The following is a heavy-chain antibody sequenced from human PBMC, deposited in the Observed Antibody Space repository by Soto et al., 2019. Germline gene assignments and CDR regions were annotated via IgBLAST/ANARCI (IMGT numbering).Heavy chain of an antibody. Sequence: QVQLVQSGAEVKKPGASVKVSCKASGYTFTSYDINWVRQATGQGLEWMGWMNPNSGNTGYAQKFQGRVTMTRNTSISTAYMELSSLRSEDTAVYYCARGLRGAARKRNIRDYYYYGMDVWGQGTTVTVSS. J-gene: IGHJ6*02. CDR2: MNPNSGNT. V-gene: IGHV1-8*01. D-gene: IGHD6-6*01. CDR3: ARGLRGAARKRNIRDYYYYGMDV. CDR1: GYTFTSYD.